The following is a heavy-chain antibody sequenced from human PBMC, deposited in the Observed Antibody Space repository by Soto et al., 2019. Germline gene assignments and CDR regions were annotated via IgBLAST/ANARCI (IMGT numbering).Heavy chain of an antibody. CDR2: IYHSGST. J-gene: IGHJ5*02. Sequence: QLQLQESGSGLVKPSQTLSLTCAVSGGSISSGGYSWSWIRQPPGKGLEWIGYIYHSGSTYYNPPLKTRFNLAADRSKNQFSPTLSSVTAAVTAVYYCARRQVVAAQPWGQGTLVTVSS. D-gene: IGHD2-15*01. CDR3: ARRQVVAAQP. CDR1: GGSISSGGYS. V-gene: IGHV4-30-2*01.